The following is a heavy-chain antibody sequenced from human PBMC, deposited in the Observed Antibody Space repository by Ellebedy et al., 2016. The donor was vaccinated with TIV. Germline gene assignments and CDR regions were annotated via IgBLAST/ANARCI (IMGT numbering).Heavy chain of an antibody. D-gene: IGHD3-10*01. J-gene: IGHJ4*02. Sequence: SETLSLXXAVYGGSFSGYYWSWIRQPPGKGLEWIGEINHSGSTNYNPSLKSRVTISVDTSKNQFSLKLSSVTAADTAVYYCARGRGVSPYWGQGTLVTVSS. CDR2: INHSGST. V-gene: IGHV4-34*01. CDR3: ARGRGVSPY. CDR1: GGSFSGYY.